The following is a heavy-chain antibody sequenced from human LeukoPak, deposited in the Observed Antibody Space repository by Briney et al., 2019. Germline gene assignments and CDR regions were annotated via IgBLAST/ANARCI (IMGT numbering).Heavy chain of an antibody. CDR1: GYTFTSYY. D-gene: IGHD6-19*01. V-gene: IGHV1-46*01. CDR3: ARDTAVAGMDENPDLVY. Sequence: ASVKVSCKASGYTFTSYYMHWVRQAPGQGLEWMGIINPSGGSTSYAQKFQGRVTTTRDTSTSTVYMELSSLRSEDTAVYYCARDTAVAGMDENPDLVYWGQGTLVTVSS. J-gene: IGHJ4*02. CDR2: INPSGGST.